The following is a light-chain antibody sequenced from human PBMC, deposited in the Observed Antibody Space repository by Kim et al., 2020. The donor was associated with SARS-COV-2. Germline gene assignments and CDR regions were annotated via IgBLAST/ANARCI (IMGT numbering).Light chain of an antibody. J-gene: IGLJ2*01. Sequence: SSELTQDPAVSVALGQTVRITCQGDSLSRHFASWYQQKAGQAPILVMYEKDNRPSGIPERFSGSGSGPTASLTITGAQAEDEADYYCGSRDITGDHRLFG. CDR2: EKD. CDR1: SLSRHF. V-gene: IGLV3-19*01. CDR3: GSRDITGDHRL.